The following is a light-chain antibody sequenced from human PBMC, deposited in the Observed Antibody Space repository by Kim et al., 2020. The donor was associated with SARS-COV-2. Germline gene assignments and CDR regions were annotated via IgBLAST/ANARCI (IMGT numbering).Light chain of an antibody. Sequence: DIQMTQSPSSLSASVGDRVTITCRASQVINNYLAWYQQKPGKAPTVLIYGASTLHSGVPSRFSGSGSGTDFTLTISSLQPEDVRTYYCQKYDSAPWTFGHGTKVDIK. CDR1: QVINNY. CDR2: GAS. CDR3: QKYDSAPWT. J-gene: IGKJ1*01. V-gene: IGKV1-27*01.